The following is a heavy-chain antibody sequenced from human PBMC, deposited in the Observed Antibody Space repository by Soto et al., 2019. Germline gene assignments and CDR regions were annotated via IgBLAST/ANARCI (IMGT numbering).Heavy chain of an antibody. CDR1: EFTFTSYS. J-gene: IGHJ5*02. D-gene: IGHD3-16*01. CDR3: ARGMGACSDSSCYPGPYDS. Sequence: GRSLRLSCGASEFTFTSYSMNWVRQAPGQGLEWVSYITSKSTTIKYADSVKGRFTVSRDNAKNSLYLQLNSLRDEDTAVYYCARGMGACSDSSCYPGPYDSWGQGTLVTVSS. V-gene: IGHV3-48*02. CDR2: ITSKSTTI.